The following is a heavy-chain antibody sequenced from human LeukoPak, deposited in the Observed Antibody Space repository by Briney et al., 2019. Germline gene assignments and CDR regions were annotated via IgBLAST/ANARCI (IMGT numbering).Heavy chain of an antibody. J-gene: IGHJ4*02. D-gene: IGHD3-22*01. Sequence: GGSLRLSCAASGFTFDDYAMHWVRQAPGKGLEWVSGISWNSGSIGYADSVKGRFTISRDNAKNSLYLQMNSLRAEDTAVYYCARDGGYYDSSGYPGYWGQGTLVTVSS. CDR1: GFTFDDYA. CDR3: ARDGGYYDSSGYPGY. CDR2: ISWNSGSI. V-gene: IGHV3-9*01.